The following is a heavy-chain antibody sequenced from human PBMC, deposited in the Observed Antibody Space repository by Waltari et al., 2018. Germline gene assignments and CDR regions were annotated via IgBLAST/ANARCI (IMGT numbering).Heavy chain of an antibody. J-gene: IGHJ6*03. CDR1: GGSFSGYY. V-gene: IGHV4-34*01. CDR2: INHSGST. CDR3: ARVIRAAAGKGYMDV. D-gene: IGHD6-13*01. Sequence: QVQLQQWGAGLLKPSETLSLTCAVSGGSFSGYYWSWIRKPPGKGLAWIGEINHSGSTNYNPSLKSRVTISVDTSKNQFSLKLSSVTAADTAVYYCARVIRAAAGKGYMDVWGKGTTVTVSS.